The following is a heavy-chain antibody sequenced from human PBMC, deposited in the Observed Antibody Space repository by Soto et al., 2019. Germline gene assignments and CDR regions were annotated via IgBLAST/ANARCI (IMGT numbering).Heavy chain of an antibody. D-gene: IGHD1-26*01. Sequence: KSSETLSLTCTVSGGSIISGGHYWSWIRQHPGKGLEWIGYIFYSGNTYYNPSLKSRLIISVDTSRNQFSLKLSSVTAADTAVYYCARGSGSHGWFDPWGQGTQVTVSS. V-gene: IGHV4-31*03. J-gene: IGHJ5*02. CDR3: ARGSGSHGWFDP. CDR1: GGSIISGGHY. CDR2: IFYSGNT.